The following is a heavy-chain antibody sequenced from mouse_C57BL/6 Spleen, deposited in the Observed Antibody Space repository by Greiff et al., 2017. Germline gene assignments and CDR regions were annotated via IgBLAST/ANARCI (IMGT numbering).Heavy chain of an antibody. CDR1: GFTFSDYY. V-gene: IGHV5-16*01. Sequence: EVHLVESEGGLVQPGSSMKLSCTASGFTFSDYYMAWVRQVPEKGLEWVANINYDGSSTYYLDSLKSRFIIARDNAKNILYLQMSSLKSEDTATYYCARDGGYYGGFDVWGTGTTVTVSS. J-gene: IGHJ1*03. CDR3: ARDGGYYGGFDV. CDR2: INYDGSST. D-gene: IGHD1-1*01.